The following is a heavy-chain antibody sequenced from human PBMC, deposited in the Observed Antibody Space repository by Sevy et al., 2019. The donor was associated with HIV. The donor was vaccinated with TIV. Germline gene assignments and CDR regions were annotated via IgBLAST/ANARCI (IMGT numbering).Heavy chain of an antibody. V-gene: IGHV3-23*01. CDR1: GFAFHEYS. J-gene: IGHJ4*02. CDR2: LSFGCGKI. D-gene: IGHD2-8*01. Sequence: GGSLRLSCAASGFAFHEYSMSWIRQAPGKGLEWVATLSFGCGKINYADSVKGRFTISRDNSKNSFYLQMDNLRVGDTALYYCAREGCSRPHDYWGQGTRVTVSS. CDR3: AREGCSRPHDY.